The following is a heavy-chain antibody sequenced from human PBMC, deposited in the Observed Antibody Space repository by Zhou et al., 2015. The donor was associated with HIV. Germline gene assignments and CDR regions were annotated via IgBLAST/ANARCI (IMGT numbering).Heavy chain of an antibody. V-gene: IGHV1-69*01. D-gene: IGHD3-10*01. CDR2: ITPTFGGA. CDR1: GVTFTNYA. Sequence: QVQLVQSGAEVKKPGSSVKVSCQASGVTFTNYAISWVRQAPGQGLEWMGGITPTFGGADYAQKLHGRVTITADESTRTAYMELSSLRYDDTAVYYCARGKIYYGSGGSGHYVMDVWGQGTTVTVSS. J-gene: IGHJ6*01. CDR3: ARGKIYYGSGGSGHYVMDV.